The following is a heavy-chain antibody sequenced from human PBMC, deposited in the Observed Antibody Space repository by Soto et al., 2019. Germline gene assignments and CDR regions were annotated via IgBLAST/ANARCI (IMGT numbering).Heavy chain of an antibody. CDR3: ARDVDIVTYYYYYGMDV. Sequence: GASVKVSCKASGYTFTSYGISWVRQAPGQGLEWMGWISAYNGNTNYAQKLQGRVTMTTDTSTSTAYMELRSLRPDDTAVYYCARDVDIVTYYYYYGMDVWGQGTTVTVSS. D-gene: IGHD5-12*01. V-gene: IGHV1-18*01. J-gene: IGHJ6*02. CDR1: GYTFTSYG. CDR2: ISAYNGNT.